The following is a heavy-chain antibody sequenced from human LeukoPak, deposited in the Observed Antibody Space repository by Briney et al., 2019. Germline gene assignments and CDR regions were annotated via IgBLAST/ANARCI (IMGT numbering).Heavy chain of an antibody. CDR1: GYTFTNYG. Sequence: ASVKVSCKASGYTFTNYGISWVRQAPGQGLEWMGWISAYNGNTKYAQKFQSRVTMTTDTSTNTVNMELRSLRSDDTAVFYCARSGSHNYYYYGMYVWGQGTTVIVSS. CDR2: ISAYNGNT. CDR3: ARSGSHNYYYYGMYV. J-gene: IGHJ6*02. V-gene: IGHV1-18*01. D-gene: IGHD1-26*01.